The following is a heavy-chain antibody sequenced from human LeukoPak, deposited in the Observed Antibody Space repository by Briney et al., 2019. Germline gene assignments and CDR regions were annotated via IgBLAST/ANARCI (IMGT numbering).Heavy chain of an antibody. D-gene: IGHD4-23*01. Sequence: SESLSLTCAVRGGSFSGYCWTWIRQHPGKGLEWIGHIYYIGTTYYNPSLKSRGTISVDTSKKQCSLKLSSVTAADTAVYYCARYGGNAHDYWGQGTLVTVSS. CDR3: ARYGGNAHDY. CDR2: IYYIGTT. V-gene: IGHV4-31*11. CDR1: GGSFSGYC. J-gene: IGHJ4*02.